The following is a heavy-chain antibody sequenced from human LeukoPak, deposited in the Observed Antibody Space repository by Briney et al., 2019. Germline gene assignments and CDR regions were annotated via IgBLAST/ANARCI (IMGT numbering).Heavy chain of an antibody. J-gene: IGHJ5*02. CDR3: AKAPDIVVVPAETWIDP. D-gene: IGHD2-2*01. CDR2: ISAYNGNT. Sequence: ASVKVSCKASGYTFTSYGISWVRQAPGQGLEWMGWISAYNGNTNYAQKLQGRVTMTTDTSTSTAYMELRSLRSDDTAVYYCAKAPDIVVVPAETWIDPWGQGTLVTVSS. CDR1: GYTFTSYG. V-gene: IGHV1-18*01.